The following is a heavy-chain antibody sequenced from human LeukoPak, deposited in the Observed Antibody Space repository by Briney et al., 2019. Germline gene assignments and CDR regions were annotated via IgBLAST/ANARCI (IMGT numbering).Heavy chain of an antibody. D-gene: IGHD3-10*01. J-gene: IGHJ4*02. CDR1: GW. CDR3: ARGGYGSGSYYNWDFDY. Sequence: GGSLRLSCAGSGWMHWVRQAPGKGLVWVSGINGLGTATYYADSVKGRFTISRDNAKNSLYLQMNSLRAEDTAVYYCARGGYGSGSYYNWDFDYWGQGTLVTVSS. V-gene: IGHV3-74*01. CDR2: INGLGTAT.